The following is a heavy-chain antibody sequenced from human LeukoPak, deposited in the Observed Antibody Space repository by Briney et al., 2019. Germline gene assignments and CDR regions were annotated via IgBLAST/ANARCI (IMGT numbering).Heavy chain of an antibody. D-gene: IGHD3-22*01. CDR1: GFTFSDYY. J-gene: IGHJ3*02. CDR2: ISSSVTII. CDR3: ARARSGSGYGAFDI. Sequence: GGSLRLSCTASGFTFSDYYMTWIRQAPGKGLEWVSYISSSVTIIYYADFVKGRFTISRDNAKNSLHLQMNSLRVEDTAVYYCARARSGSGYGAFDIWGQGTLVTVSS. V-gene: IGHV3-11*01.